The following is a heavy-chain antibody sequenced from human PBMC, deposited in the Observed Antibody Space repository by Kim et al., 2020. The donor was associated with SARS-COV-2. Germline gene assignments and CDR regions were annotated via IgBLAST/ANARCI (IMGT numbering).Heavy chain of an antibody. D-gene: IGHD6-6*01. V-gene: IGHV4-59*09. J-gene: IGHJ6*02. Sequence: PSPQSRATISVDTSKNQFSLKLGSVTAADTAVYYCARGGLAYYYYSGMDVWGQGTTVTVSS. CDR3: ARGGLAYYYYSGMDV.